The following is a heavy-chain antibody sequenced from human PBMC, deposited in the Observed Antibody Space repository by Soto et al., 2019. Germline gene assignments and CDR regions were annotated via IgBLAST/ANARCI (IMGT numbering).Heavy chain of an antibody. CDR3: ARDCSSTSCYKY. D-gene: IGHD2-2*02. V-gene: IGHV4-39*02. CDR1: GGSISSSSYY. Sequence: QLQLQESGPGLVKPSETLSLTCTVSGGSISSSSYYWGWIRQPPGKGLEWIGSIYYSGSTYYNPSLKSRVTISVDTSKNQFSLKLSSVTAADTAVYYCARDCSSTSCYKYWGQGTLVTVSS. CDR2: IYYSGST. J-gene: IGHJ4*02.